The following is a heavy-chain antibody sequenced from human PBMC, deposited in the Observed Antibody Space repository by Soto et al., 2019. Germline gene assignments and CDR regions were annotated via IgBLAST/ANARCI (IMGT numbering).Heavy chain of an antibody. J-gene: IGHJ5*02. Sequence: PSETLSLTYIVSGGSISGYYWSWIRQPAGKELEWIGRIYSDGTTNYNPSLKGRGTMSVDTSKKQIPLKLTSVTAADTAMYYCARDRGYRSGSFGSWGQGVLVTVSS. CDR2: IYSDGTT. CDR1: GGSISGYY. V-gene: IGHV4-4*07. CDR3: ARDRGYRSGSFGS. D-gene: IGHD5-18*01.